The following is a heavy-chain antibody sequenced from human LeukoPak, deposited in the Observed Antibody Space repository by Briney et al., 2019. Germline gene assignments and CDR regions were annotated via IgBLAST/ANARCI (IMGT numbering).Heavy chain of an antibody. D-gene: IGHD2-2*01. J-gene: IGHJ4*02. Sequence: GGSLRLSCAASGFTFNNAWMSWVRQAPGKGLEWVGRIKSKTDGGTTDFAAPVQGRFFISRDDSSNTLYLQMNGLRTEDTAVYYCTTDYLGWVGCRGTNCFDFWGQGTLVTVSS. CDR2: IKSKTDGGTT. CDR1: GFTFNNAW. CDR3: TTDYLGWVGCRGTNCFDF. V-gene: IGHV3-15*01.